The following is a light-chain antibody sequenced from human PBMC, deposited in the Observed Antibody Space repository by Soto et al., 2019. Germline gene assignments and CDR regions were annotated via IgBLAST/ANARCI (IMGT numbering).Light chain of an antibody. Sequence: QPVLTQSPSASASLGASVKLTCTLSSAHSLFAIAWHQQQPDKGPRFLTKLNNDGSHTKGDGIPDRFSGSSSGAERYLTISSLQSEDEADYYCQTWGSGIIFGGGTKLTVL. V-gene: IGLV4-69*01. CDR1: SAHSLFA. CDR2: LNNDGSH. CDR3: QTWGSGII. J-gene: IGLJ2*01.